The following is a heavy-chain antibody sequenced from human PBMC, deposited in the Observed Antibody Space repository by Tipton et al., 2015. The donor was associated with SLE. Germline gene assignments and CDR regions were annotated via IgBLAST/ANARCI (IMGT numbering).Heavy chain of an antibody. J-gene: IGHJ6*03. Sequence: TLSLTCSVSGGSISSGNSYWGWIRPPVGKGLEWIGRIYSLGSTTYNPTPKSRVTISLDLSKNQFSLKLSSVTAADTAVYYCAREVPCGGDCYPTPSYYAHYHMDVWGKGTTVTVSS. CDR1: GGSISSGNSY. D-gene: IGHD2-21*01. CDR3: AREVPCGGDCYPTPSYYAHYHMDV. CDR2: IYSLGST. V-gene: IGHV4-61*02.